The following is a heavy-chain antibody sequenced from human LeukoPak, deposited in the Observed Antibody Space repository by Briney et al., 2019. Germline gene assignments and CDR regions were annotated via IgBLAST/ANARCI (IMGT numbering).Heavy chain of an antibody. CDR3: ARDIGTSYNWFDP. D-gene: IGHD2-2*01. Sequence: PAGSLSLSCAASGFTFSDYYMSWIRQAPGKGLEWVSYLSSSGSTIYYADSVKGRFTISRDNPKNSLYLQMNSLRAEDTAVYCCARDIGTSYNWFDPWGQGTLVTVSS. V-gene: IGHV3-11*01. CDR1: GFTFSDYY. J-gene: IGHJ5*02. CDR2: LSSSGSTI.